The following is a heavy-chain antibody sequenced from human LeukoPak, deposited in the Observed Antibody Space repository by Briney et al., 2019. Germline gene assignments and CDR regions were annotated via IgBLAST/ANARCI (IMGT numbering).Heavy chain of an antibody. D-gene: IGHD6-19*01. J-gene: IGHJ5*02. CDR3: ARDSAIAVAADNNWFDP. Sequence: KPGGSLRLSCAASGFTFSDYYMSWIRQAPGKGLEWVSYISSSGSTIYYADSVKGRFTISRDNAKNSLYLQMNSLRAEDTAVYYCARDSAIAVAADNNWFDPWGQGTLVTVSS. CDR1: GFTFSDYY. V-gene: IGHV3-11*01. CDR2: ISSSGSTI.